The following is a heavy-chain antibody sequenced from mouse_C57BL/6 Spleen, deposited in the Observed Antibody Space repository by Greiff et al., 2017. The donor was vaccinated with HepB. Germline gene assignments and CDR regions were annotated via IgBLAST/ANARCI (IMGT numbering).Heavy chain of an antibody. Sequence: EVQLQQSGPELVKPGASVKISCKASGYTFTDYYMNWVKQSHGKSLEWIGDINPNNGGTSYNQKFKGKATLTVDKSSSTAYMELRSLTSDDSAVYYCAIGSSYDYWGQGTTLTDSS. CDR2: INPNNGGT. V-gene: IGHV1-26*01. J-gene: IGHJ2*01. D-gene: IGHD1-1*01. CDR1: GYTFTDYY. CDR3: AIGSSYDY.